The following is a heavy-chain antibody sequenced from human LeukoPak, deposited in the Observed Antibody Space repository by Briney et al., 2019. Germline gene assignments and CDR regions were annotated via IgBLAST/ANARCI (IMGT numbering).Heavy chain of an antibody. D-gene: IGHD3-22*01. CDR1: GGSISSYY. Sequence: SETLSLTCTVSGGSISSYYWSWIRQPPGKGLEWIGYIYYSGSTNYNPSLKSRVTISVDTSKNQFSLKLSSVTAADTAVYYCARASSLGYYDSSSYSLWGQGTLVTVSS. J-gene: IGHJ4*02. CDR2: IYYSGST. V-gene: IGHV4-59*01. CDR3: ARASSLGYYDSSSYSL.